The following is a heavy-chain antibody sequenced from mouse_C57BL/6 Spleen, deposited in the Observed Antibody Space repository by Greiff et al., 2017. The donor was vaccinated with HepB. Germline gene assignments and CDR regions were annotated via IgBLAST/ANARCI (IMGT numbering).Heavy chain of an antibody. D-gene: IGHD1-1*01. V-gene: IGHV3-1*01. CDR2: ISYSGST. Sequence: ESGPGMVKPSQSLSLTCTVTGYSITSGYDWHWIRHFPGNKLEWMGYISYSGSTNYNPSLKSRISITHDTSKNHFFLKLNSVTTEDTATYYCAREGSSYSWFAYWGQGTLVTVSA. J-gene: IGHJ3*01. CDR3: AREGSSYSWFAY. CDR1: GYSITSGYD.